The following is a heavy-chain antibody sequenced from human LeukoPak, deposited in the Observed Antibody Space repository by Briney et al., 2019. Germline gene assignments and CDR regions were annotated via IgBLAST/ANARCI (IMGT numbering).Heavy chain of an antibody. V-gene: IGHV3-48*03. CDR2: ITSSGKTI. CDR3: ARAGFDS. CDR1: GGSISNSNW. J-gene: IGHJ4*02. Sequence: LSLTCAVSGGSISNSNWWTWVRQAPGKGLEWVAHITSSGKTIFYADSLKGRFTISRDTANSSLYLQMNSLRVEDAAVYYCARAGFDSWGQGTRVTVSS.